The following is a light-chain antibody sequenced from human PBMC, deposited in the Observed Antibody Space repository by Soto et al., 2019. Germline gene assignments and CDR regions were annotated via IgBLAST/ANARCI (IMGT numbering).Light chain of an antibody. V-gene: IGKV3-15*01. J-gene: IGKJ3*01. CDR2: GAS. CDR3: QHYNNWPPFT. CDR1: QSVSSN. Sequence: IVRTDAPSSQCVAQLKRAALSVMPSQSVSSNLAWYQQKPGQAPRLLIYGASTRATGIPARFSGSGSGTEFTLTINSLQSEDSAVYYCQHYNNWPPFTFGPGTKVDIK.